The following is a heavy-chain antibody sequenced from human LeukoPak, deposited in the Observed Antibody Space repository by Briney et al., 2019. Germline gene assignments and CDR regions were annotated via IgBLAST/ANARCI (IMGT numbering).Heavy chain of an antibody. CDR3: ARDPRLYSGYDRSDP. CDR2: INPNSGGT. D-gene: IGHD5-12*01. CDR1: GYTFTGYY. V-gene: IGHV1-2*02. J-gene: IGHJ5*02. Sequence: ASVKVSCKASGYTFTGYYMHWVRQAPGQGLEWMGWINPNSGGTNYAQKFQGRVTMTRDTSISTAYMELSRLRSEDTAVYYCARDPRLYSGYDRSDPWGQGTLVTVSS.